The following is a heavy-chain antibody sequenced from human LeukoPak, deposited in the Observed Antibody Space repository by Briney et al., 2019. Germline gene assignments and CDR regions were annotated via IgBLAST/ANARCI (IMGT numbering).Heavy chain of an antibody. V-gene: IGHV3-7*01. Sequence: GGSLRLSCAASGFTFSSYWMSWVRQASGKGLEWVANIKQDGSEKYYVDSVKGRFTISRDNAKNSLYLQMNSLRAEDTAVYYCARDGYSSGWVYYYYYMDVWGKGTTVTISS. CDR2: IKQDGSEK. D-gene: IGHD6-19*01. CDR3: ARDGYSSGWVYYYYYMDV. J-gene: IGHJ6*03. CDR1: GFTFSSYW.